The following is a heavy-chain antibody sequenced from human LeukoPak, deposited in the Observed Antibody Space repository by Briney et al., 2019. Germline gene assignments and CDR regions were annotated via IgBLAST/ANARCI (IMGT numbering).Heavy chain of an antibody. CDR3: ARSGLGLRYFDWLTVFDY. J-gene: IGHJ4*02. CDR1: GFTFSDYY. V-gene: IGHV3-11*01. D-gene: IGHD3-9*01. CDR2: ISSSGSTI. Sequence: PGGSLRLSCAASGFTFSDYYMSWIRQAPGKGLEWVSYISSSGSTIYYADSVKGRFTISRDNAKNSLYLQMNSLRAEDTAVYYCARSGLGLRYFDWLTVFDYWGQGTLVTVSS.